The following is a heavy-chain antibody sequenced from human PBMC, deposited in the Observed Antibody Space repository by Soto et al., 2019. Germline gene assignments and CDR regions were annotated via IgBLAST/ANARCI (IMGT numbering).Heavy chain of an antibody. CDR2: IRSKANNYAT. CDR1: GFTFTDSA. Sequence: EVQLVESGGTLVQPGGSLKLSCAASGFTFTDSAIHWVRQASGKGLEWVGRIRSKANNYATTYAASMKGRFTISRDDSKNXXXXXXNXXXXXXXXXXXXXXXXSSDWYERDYWGQGTLVTVSP. CDR3: XXXXSSDWYERDY. J-gene: IGHJ4*02. V-gene: IGHV3-73*01. D-gene: IGHD6-19*01.